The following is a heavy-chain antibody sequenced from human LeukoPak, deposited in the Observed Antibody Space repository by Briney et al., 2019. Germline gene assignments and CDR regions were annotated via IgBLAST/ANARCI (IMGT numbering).Heavy chain of an antibody. CDR3: ARDGRNYYGSGSYPY. CDR2: INHSGST. CDR1: GGSFSGYY. V-gene: IGHV4-34*01. J-gene: IGHJ4*02. Sequence: SETLSLTCAVYGGSFSGYYWSWIRQPPGKGLEWIGEINHSGSTNYNPSLKSRVTISVDTSKNQFSLKLSSVTAEDTAVYYCARDGRNYYGSGSYPYWGQGTLVTVSS. D-gene: IGHD3-10*01.